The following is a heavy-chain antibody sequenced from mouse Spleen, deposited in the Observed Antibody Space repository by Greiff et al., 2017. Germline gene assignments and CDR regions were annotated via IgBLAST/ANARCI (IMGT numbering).Heavy chain of an antibody. J-gene: IGHJ3*01. CDR3: ARGLYDGYYVGFAY. Sequence: VQLQQPGAELVRPGSSVKLSCKASGYTFTSYWMHWVKQRPIQGLEWIGNIDPSDSETHYNQKFKDKATLTVDKSSSTAYMQLSSLTSEDSAVYYCARGLYDGYYVGFAYWGQGTLVTVSA. CDR1: GYTFTSYW. V-gene: IGHV1-52*01. D-gene: IGHD2-3*01. CDR2: IDPSDSET.